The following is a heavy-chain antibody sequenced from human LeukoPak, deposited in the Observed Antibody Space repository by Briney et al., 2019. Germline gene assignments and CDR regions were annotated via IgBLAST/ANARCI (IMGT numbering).Heavy chain of an antibody. CDR1: GYTFTGYY. J-gene: IGHJ4*02. Sequence: ASVKVSCKASGYTFTGYYMHWVRQAPGQGLEWMGWINPNSGGTNYAQKFQGRVTMTRDTSISTAYMELSRLRSDDTAVYYCARSLYYYGSGSYHGNYWGQGTLVTVSS. CDR3: ARSLYYYGSGSYHGNY. D-gene: IGHD3-10*01. CDR2: INPNSGGT. V-gene: IGHV1-2*02.